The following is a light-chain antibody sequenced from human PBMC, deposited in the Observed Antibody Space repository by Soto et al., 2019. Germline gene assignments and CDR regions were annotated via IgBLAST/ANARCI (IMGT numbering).Light chain of an antibody. CDR3: QQYGRSLPT. Sequence: ENVLTQSPDILSLSPGERVTLSCRASQSISNHYLAWYQQKPGQAPRVLIYGASSRATGIPDRFSGSGSGTDFTLTISRLQPEDFALYYCQQYGRSLPTFGRGTKLEIK. V-gene: IGKV3-20*01. CDR1: QSISNHY. CDR2: GAS. J-gene: IGKJ2*01.